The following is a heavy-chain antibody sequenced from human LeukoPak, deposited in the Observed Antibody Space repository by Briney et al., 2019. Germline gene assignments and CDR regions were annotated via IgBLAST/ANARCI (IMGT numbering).Heavy chain of an antibody. Sequence: SVKVSCKASGGTFSSYTISWVRQAPGQGLEWMGRIIPILGIANYAQKFQGRVTITADKSTSTAYMELSSLRSEDTAVYYGARAGWEPLGHGFDYWGQGTLVTVSS. V-gene: IGHV1-69*02. CDR2: IIPILGIA. D-gene: IGHD1-26*01. CDR3: ARAGWEPLGHGFDY. CDR1: GGTFSSYT. J-gene: IGHJ4*02.